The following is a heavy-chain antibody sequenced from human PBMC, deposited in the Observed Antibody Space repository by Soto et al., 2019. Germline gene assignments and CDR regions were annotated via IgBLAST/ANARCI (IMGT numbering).Heavy chain of an antibody. Sequence: ASVKVSCKASGYIFTSYGISWVRQAPGQGLEWMGWISAYNGNTNYAQKLQGRVTMTTDTSTSTAYMELRSLRSDDTAEYYCARDKLGIVVVPAANPLDYWGQGTLVTVSS. CDR2: ISAYNGNT. CDR3: ARDKLGIVVVPAANPLDY. CDR1: GYIFTSYG. D-gene: IGHD2-2*03. V-gene: IGHV1-18*01. J-gene: IGHJ4*02.